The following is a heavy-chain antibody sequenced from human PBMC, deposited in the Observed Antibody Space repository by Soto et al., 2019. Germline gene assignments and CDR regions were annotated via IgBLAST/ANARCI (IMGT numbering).Heavy chain of an antibody. CDR2: IKSKTDGGTT. Sequence: GGSLRLSCAASGFTFSNAWMSWVRQAPGKGLEWVGRIKSKTDGGTTDYAAPVKGRFTISRDDSKNTLYLQMNSLKTEDTAVYYCTTGIAGYYYDSSGYYSVDYWGQGTLVTVSS. D-gene: IGHD3-22*01. J-gene: IGHJ4*02. CDR3: TTGIAGYYYDSSGYYSVDY. V-gene: IGHV3-15*01. CDR1: GFTFSNAW.